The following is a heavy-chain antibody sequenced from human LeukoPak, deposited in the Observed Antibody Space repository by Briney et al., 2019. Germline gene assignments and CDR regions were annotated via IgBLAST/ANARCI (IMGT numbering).Heavy chain of an antibody. CDR2: ISGSGGST. J-gene: IGHJ4*02. D-gene: IGHD1-26*01. Sequence: GGSLRLSCAAPGFTFISYAMSWVRPAPGKGLEWVSAISGSGGSTYYADSVKGRFTISRDNSKNTLYLQMNSLRAEDTAVYYCAKGDSGSYYDFDYWGQGTLVTVSS. CDR1: GFTFISYA. V-gene: IGHV3-23*01. CDR3: AKGDSGSYYDFDY.